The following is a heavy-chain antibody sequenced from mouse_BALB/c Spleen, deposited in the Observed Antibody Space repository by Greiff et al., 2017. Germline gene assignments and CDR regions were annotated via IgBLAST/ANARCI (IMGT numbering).Heavy chain of an antibody. Sequence: EVQGVESGGDLVKPGGSLKLSCAASGFTFSSYGMSWVRQTPDKRLEWVATISSGGSYTYYPASVKGRFTISRDNAKNTLYLQMSSLKSEDTAMYYCTRSPRGMDYWGQGTSVTVSS. CDR2: ISSGGSYT. J-gene: IGHJ4*01. V-gene: IGHV5-6*01. CDR1: GFTFSSYG. CDR3: TRSPRGMDY.